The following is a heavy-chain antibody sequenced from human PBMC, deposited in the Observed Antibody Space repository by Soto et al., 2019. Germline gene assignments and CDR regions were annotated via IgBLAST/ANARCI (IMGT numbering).Heavy chain of an antibody. CDR1: GYSIGSGYY. J-gene: IGHJ6*02. CDR3: ARTFDYYGMDV. V-gene: IGHV4-38-2*01. CDR2: IYHAGSV. Sequence: SETLSLTCAVSGYSIGSGYYWAWIRQSPGKGLEWIGSIYHAGSVYYNPSLNGRVALSMDTSKNHFSLKLTSVTAADTAVYYCARTFDYYGMDVWGQGXTVTVYS.